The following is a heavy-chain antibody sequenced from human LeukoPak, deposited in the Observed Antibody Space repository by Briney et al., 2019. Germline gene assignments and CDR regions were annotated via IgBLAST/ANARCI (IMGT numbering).Heavy chain of an antibody. Sequence: ASVKVSCKASGYTFTSYGISWVRQAPGQGLEWMGWISAYNGNTNYAQKLQGRVTMTTDTSTSTAYMELRSLRSDDTAVYYCARDGKHLAGFDYYYYMDVWGKGTTVTVSS. CDR3: ARDGKHLAGFDYYYYMDV. V-gene: IGHV1-18*01. J-gene: IGHJ6*03. CDR1: GYTFTSYG. CDR2: ISAYNGNT.